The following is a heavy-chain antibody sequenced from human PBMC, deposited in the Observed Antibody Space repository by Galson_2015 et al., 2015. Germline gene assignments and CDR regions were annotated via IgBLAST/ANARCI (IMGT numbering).Heavy chain of an antibody. CDR1: GFALSDYY. CDR3: ARVRGTYYYFDQ. CDR2: ISTSGTYI. V-gene: IGHV3-11*04. D-gene: IGHD1-26*01. Sequence: SLRLSCAASGFALSDYYMSWLRQAPGKGLEWVSYISTSGTYIYYADSVKGRFTISRDNAKNSLYLQVDSLRAEDTAVYYCARVRGTYYYFDQWGQGALVTVSS. J-gene: IGHJ4*02.